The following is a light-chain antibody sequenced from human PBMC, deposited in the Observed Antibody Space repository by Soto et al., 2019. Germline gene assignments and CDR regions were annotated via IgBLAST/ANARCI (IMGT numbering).Light chain of an antibody. J-gene: IGKJ3*01. CDR1: QTISRW. CDR2: DAS. Sequence: DIPLTQTPSTLSASVGHELTIVCRASQTISRWLAWYKQKPGRAPKLLIYDASTLESGVPSRFSGSGSETEFTLTISRLQPDEFATYFCQQYNSYSTFGPGTKVDIK. CDR3: QQYNSYST. V-gene: IGKV1-5*02.